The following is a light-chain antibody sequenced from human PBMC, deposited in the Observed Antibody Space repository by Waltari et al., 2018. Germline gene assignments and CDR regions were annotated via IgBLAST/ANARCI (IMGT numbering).Light chain of an antibody. CDR1: SSNIGAGYD. J-gene: IGLJ3*02. CDR3: QSYDNSLTGRV. Sequence: QSVLTQPPSVSGAPGQRVTISCTGSSSNIGAGYDVHWYQQLPGAAPKLLIYDNTNRPSGVPDLFSGSESGTSASLASTGLQAEDEADFYFQSYDNSLTGRVFGGGTKLTVL. V-gene: IGLV1-40*01. CDR2: DNT.